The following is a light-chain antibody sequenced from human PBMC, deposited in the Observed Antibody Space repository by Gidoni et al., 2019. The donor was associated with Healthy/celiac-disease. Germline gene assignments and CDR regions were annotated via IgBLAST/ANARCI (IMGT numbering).Light chain of an antibody. CDR2: AAS. V-gene: IGKV1-39*01. Sequence: PSDLSASVGDRVTITCRASQSISSYLNWYQQKPGKAPKLLIYAASSLQSGVPSRFSGSGSGTDFTLTISSLQPEDFATYYCQQSYSTSPITFGQGTRLEIK. J-gene: IGKJ5*01. CDR3: QQSYSTSPIT. CDR1: QSISSY.